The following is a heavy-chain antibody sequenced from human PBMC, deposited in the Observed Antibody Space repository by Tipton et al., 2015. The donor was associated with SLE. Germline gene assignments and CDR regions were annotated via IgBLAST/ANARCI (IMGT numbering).Heavy chain of an antibody. J-gene: IGHJ6*02. D-gene: IGHD3-22*01. CDR2: ISSSSSYI. Sequence: GSPRLSCAASGFTFSSYSMNWVRQAPGKGLEWVSSISSSSSYIYYADSVKGRFTISRDNAKNSLYLQMNSLRAEDTAVYYCARDDGDYYDSSGQGYYFGMDVWGQGTTVTVSS. CDR3: ARDDGDYYDSSGQGYYFGMDV. CDR1: GFTFSSYS. V-gene: IGHV3-21*01.